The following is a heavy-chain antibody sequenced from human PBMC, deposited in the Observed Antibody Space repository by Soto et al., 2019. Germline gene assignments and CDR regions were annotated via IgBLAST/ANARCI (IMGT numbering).Heavy chain of an antibody. CDR3: ARGGFRGVMSDYGMDV. Sequence: EVQLVESGGGLVQPGGSLRLSCAASGFTFSSYWMSWVRQAPGKGLEWVANIKQDGSEKYYVDSVKGRFTISRDNAKNSLYLQMNGLRAVDTAVYYCARGGFRGVMSDYGMDVWGQGTTVTVSS. D-gene: IGHD3-16*01. CDR1: GFTFSSYW. J-gene: IGHJ6*02. CDR2: IKQDGSEK. V-gene: IGHV3-7*04.